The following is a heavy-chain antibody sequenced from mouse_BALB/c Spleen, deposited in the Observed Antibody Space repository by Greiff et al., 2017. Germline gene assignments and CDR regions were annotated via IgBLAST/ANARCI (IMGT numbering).Heavy chain of an antibody. Sequence: QVQLQQSGPQLVRPGASVKISCKASGYSFTSYWMHWVKQRPGQGLEWIGMIDPSDSETRLNQKFKDKATLTVDKSSSTAYMQLSSPTSEDSAVYYCARHYGSYFDYWGQGTTLTVSS. CDR3: ARHYGSYFDY. CDR1: GYSFTSYW. CDR2: IDPSDSET. D-gene: IGHD1-2*01. V-gene: IGHV1S126*01. J-gene: IGHJ2*01.